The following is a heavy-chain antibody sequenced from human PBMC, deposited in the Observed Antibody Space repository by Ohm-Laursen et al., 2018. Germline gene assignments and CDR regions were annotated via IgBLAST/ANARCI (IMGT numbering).Heavy chain of an antibody. CDR2: IYYSGST. Sequence: SETLSLTCTVSGGSLSSYYWSWIRQPPGKGLEWIGYIYYSGSTNYNPSLKSRVTISVDTSKNQFSLKMSSLTAADTAVYYCARGYYDSSGYPWCFDYWGQGTLVTVSS. CDR3: ARGYYDSSGYPWCFDY. D-gene: IGHD3-22*01. J-gene: IGHJ4*02. CDR1: GGSLSSYY. V-gene: IGHV4-59*01.